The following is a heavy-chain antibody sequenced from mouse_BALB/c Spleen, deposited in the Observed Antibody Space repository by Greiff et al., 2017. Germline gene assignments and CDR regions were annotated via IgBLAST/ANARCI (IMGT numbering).Heavy chain of an antibody. CDR3: ARDETARATY. Sequence: EVQVVESGGGLVKPGGSLKLSCAASGFTFSSYAMSWVRQSPEKRLEWVAEISSGGSYTYYPDTVTGRFTISRDNAKNTLYLEMSSLRSEDTAMYYCARDETARATYWGQGTSVTVSS. J-gene: IGHJ4*01. CDR1: GFTFSSYA. CDR2: ISSGGSYT. V-gene: IGHV5-9-4*01. D-gene: IGHD3-2*01.